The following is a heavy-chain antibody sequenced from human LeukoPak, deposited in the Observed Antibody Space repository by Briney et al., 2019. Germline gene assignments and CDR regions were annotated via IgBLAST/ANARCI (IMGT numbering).Heavy chain of an antibody. CDR2: ISWDGGST. CDR1: GFTFDDYT. Sequence: GGSLRLACAASGFTFDDYTMHWVRQAPGKGLDWVSLISWDGGSTYYADSLKGRFTISRENSKNSLYLQMNSLRTEDTALYYCAKGSLHIDNWGQGTLVTVSS. V-gene: IGHV3-43*01. D-gene: IGHD2-21*01. J-gene: IGHJ4*02. CDR3: AKGSLHIDN.